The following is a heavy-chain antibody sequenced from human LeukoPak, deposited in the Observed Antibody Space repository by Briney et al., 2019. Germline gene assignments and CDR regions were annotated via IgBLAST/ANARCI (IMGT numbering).Heavy chain of an antibody. Sequence: PSETLSLTCTVSGGSISSHYWSWIRQPPGKGLEWIGYIYYSGSTNYNPSLKSRVTISVDTSKNQFSLKLSSVTAADTAIYYCARESRVLIGDGYYLDSWGPGTLITVSS. CDR2: IYYSGST. CDR1: GGSISSHY. V-gene: IGHV4-59*11. CDR3: ARESRVLIGDGYYLDS. J-gene: IGHJ4*02. D-gene: IGHD3-3*01.